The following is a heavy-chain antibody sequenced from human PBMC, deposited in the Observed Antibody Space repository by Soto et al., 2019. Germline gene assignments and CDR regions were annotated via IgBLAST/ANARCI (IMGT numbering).Heavy chain of an antibody. J-gene: IGHJ6*02. Sequence: SVKVSCKASGGTFSSYAISWVRQAPGQGLEWMGGIIPIFGTANYAQKFQGRVTITADESTSTAYMELSSLRSEDTAVYYCARTSITIFGVVTTSPPYYYGMDVWGQGTTVTVYS. CDR1: GGTFSSYA. CDR2: IIPIFGTA. CDR3: ARTSITIFGVVTTSPPYYYGMDV. V-gene: IGHV1-69*13. D-gene: IGHD3-3*01.